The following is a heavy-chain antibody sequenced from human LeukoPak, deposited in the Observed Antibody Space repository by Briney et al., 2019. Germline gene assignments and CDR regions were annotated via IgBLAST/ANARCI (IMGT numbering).Heavy chain of an antibody. D-gene: IGHD3-22*01. CDR3: ARGTIVVSPLYYFDY. V-gene: IGHV1-2*02. J-gene: IGHJ4*02. CDR2: INPNSGGT. CDR1: GYTFTGYY. Sequence: ASVKVSCKASGYTFTGYYMHWVRQAPGQGLEWMGWINPNSGGTNYAQKFQGRVTMTRDTSISTAYMELSRLRSDDTAVYYCARGTIVVSPLYYFDYWGQGTLVTVSS.